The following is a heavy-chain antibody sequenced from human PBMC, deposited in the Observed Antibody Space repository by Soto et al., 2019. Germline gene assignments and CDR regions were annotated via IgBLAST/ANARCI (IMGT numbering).Heavy chain of an antibody. CDR2: ISAYNGNT. D-gene: IGHD2-2*01. Sequence: ASVKVSCKASGYTFTSYGISWVRQAPGQGLEWMGWISAYNGNTNYAQKLQGRVTMTTDTSTSTAYMELRSLRSDDTAVYYCARDCSSTSCGPYYYYYGMDVWGQGTTVTVS. CDR3: ARDCSSTSCGPYYYYYGMDV. J-gene: IGHJ6*02. CDR1: GYTFTSYG. V-gene: IGHV1-18*01.